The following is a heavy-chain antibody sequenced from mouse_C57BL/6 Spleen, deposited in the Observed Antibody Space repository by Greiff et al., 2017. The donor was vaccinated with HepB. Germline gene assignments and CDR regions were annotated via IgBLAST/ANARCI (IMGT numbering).Heavy chain of an antibody. V-gene: IGHV5-4*01. J-gene: IGHJ2*01. CDR2: ISDGGSYT. CDR3: ARDYYSNPYYFDY. CDR1: GFTFSSYA. D-gene: IGHD2-5*01. Sequence: DVMLVESGGGLVKPGGSLKLSCAASGFTFSSYAMSWVRQTPEKRLEWVATISDGGSYTYYPDNVKGRFTISRDNAKNNLYLQMSHLKSEDTAMYYCARDYYSNPYYFDYWGQGTTLTVSS.